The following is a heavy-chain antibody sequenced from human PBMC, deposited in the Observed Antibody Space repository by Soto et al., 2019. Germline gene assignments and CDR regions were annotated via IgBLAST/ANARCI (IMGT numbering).Heavy chain of an antibody. CDR2: IYYSGP. J-gene: IGHJ3*02. Sequence: SEILPLPCIVVGGYIISYYWSWIRQPPGKGLEWIAYIYYSGPSYNPSLKSQVSISLDTSKNQISLKRSPVTAADPDVYYCARTYDDSGPNSGGYAFDMWGQGTMVTVSS. V-gene: IGHV4-59*01. D-gene: IGHD3-22*01. CDR1: GGYIISYY. CDR3: ARTYDDSGPNSGGYAFDM.